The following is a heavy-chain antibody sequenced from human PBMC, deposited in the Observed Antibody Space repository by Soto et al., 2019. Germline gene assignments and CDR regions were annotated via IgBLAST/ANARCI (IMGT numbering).Heavy chain of an antibody. CDR3: ARDIGYYYDKFDY. D-gene: IGHD3-22*01. CDR1: GFTFSSFS. V-gene: IGHV3-48*01. CDR2: ISTSGSTM. Sequence: GGSLRLSCAAFGFTFSSFSMNWVRQAPGKGLEWVSYISTSGSTMYYADSVKGRFTISRDNAKNSLYLQMNSLRAEDTAVYYCARDIGYYYDKFDYWGQGTQVTVSS. J-gene: IGHJ4*02.